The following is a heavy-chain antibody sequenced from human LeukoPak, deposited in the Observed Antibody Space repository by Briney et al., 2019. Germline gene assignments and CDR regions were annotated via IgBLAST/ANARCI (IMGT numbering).Heavy chain of an antibody. CDR1: GGSFSGYY. CDR2: INHSGST. CDR3: AKPGGKDTTYYYYMDV. Sequence: PSETLSLTCAVYGGSFSGYYWSWIRQPPGKGLEWIGEINHSGSTNYNPSLKSRVTISVDTSKNQFSLKLSSVTAADTAVYYCAKPGGKDTTYYYYMDVWGKGTTVTVSS. V-gene: IGHV4-34*01. D-gene: IGHD2-15*01. J-gene: IGHJ6*03.